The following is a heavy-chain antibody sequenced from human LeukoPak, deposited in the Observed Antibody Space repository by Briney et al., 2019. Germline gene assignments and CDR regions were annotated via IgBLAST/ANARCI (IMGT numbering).Heavy chain of an antibody. Sequence: ASVKVSCKASGYTFTSYGISWVRQAPGQGLEWMGWISAYNGSTNYAQKLQGRVTMTTDTSTSTAYMELRSLRSDDTAVYYCARGVTMVRGVIISYFDYWGQGTLVTVSS. D-gene: IGHD3-10*01. CDR2: ISAYNGST. V-gene: IGHV1-18*01. CDR1: GYTFTSYG. CDR3: ARGVTMVRGVIISYFDY. J-gene: IGHJ4*02.